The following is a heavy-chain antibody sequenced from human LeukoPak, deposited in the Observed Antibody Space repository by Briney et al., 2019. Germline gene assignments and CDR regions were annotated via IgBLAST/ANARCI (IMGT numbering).Heavy chain of an antibody. Sequence: GESLKISCKGSGYIFTTYRIGWVSQMHGKGLEWMGVVSPGDSDTRYSPSFQGQVTISTDKSISTAYLQWSSLKASDTAMYYCARHLDDSSGYYYRTMYYFDYWGQGTLVTVSS. CDR1: GYIFTTYR. CDR2: VSPGDSDT. D-gene: IGHD3-22*01. J-gene: IGHJ4*02. CDR3: ARHLDDSSGYYYRTMYYFDY. V-gene: IGHV5-51*01.